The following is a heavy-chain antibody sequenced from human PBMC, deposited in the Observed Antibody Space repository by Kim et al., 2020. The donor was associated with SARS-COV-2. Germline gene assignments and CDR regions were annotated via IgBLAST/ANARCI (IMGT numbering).Heavy chain of an antibody. CDR3: TRDRREYYDFWSGYPARGPYGMDV. Sequence: GGSLRLSCTASGFTFGDYAMSWFRQAPGKGLEWVGFIRSKAYGGTTEYAASVKGRFTISRDDSKSIAYLQMNSLKTEDTAVYYCTRDRREYYDFWSGYPARGPYGMDVWGQGTTVTVSS. CDR1: GFTFGDYA. V-gene: IGHV3-49*03. CDR2: IRSKAYGGTT. D-gene: IGHD3-3*01. J-gene: IGHJ6*02.